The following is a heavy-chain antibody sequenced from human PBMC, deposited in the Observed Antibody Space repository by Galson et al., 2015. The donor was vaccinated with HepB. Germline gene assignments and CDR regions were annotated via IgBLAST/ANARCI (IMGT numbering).Heavy chain of an antibody. CDR3: ARDRGPWGGAENAFDI. Sequence: SVKVSCKASGYTFTSYGISWVRQAPGQGLEWMGWISAYNGNTNYAQKLQGRVTMTTDTSTSTAYMELRSLRSDDTAVYYCARDRGPWGGAENAFDIWGQGTMVTVSS. V-gene: IGHV1-18*01. D-gene: IGHD3-16*01. J-gene: IGHJ3*02. CDR2: ISAYNGNT. CDR1: GYTFTSYG.